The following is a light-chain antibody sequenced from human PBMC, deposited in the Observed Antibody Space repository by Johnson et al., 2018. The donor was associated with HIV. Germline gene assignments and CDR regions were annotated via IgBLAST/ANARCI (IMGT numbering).Light chain of an antibody. J-gene: IGLJ1*01. V-gene: IGLV1-51*02. CDR3: GTCESSLLPYV. CDR1: SSNIGNNY. CDR2: EIN. Sequence: QSVLTQPPSVSAAPGQKVTISCSGSSSNIGNNYVSWFQHLPGSAPKLLIYEINKRPSGIPDRFTGSTSGTSATLGITGLQTGDEADYYCGTCESSLLPYVFGTGTKVSVL.